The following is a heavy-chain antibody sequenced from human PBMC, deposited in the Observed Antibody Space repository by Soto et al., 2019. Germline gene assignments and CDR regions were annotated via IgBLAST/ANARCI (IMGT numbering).Heavy chain of an antibody. CDR3: STGGYYFDY. V-gene: IGHV3-15*07. D-gene: IGHD5-12*01. CDR1: GFSVSNNY. J-gene: IGHJ4*02. Sequence: GGSLRLSCAASGFSVSNNYMNWVRQAPGKGLEWVGRIKSKPDGGTTDYAAPVKGRFTISRDDSKNMVYLQINSLENEDTAKYYCSTGGYYFDYWGRGTQVTAPQ. CDR2: IKSKPDGGTT.